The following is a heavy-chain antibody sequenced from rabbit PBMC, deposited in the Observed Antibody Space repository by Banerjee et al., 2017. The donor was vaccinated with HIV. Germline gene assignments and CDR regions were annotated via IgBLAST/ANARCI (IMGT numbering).Heavy chain of an antibody. CDR1: GFSFSSSYW. J-gene: IGHJ4*01. CDR3: ARDLIAAIGWNFNL. Sequence: QSLEESGGDLVKPGASLTLTCTASGFSFSSSYWICWVRQAPGKGLEWIACIYAGSSGSTYYASWAKGRFTISKTSSTTVTLQMTSLTVADTATYFCARDLIAAIGWNFNLWGPGTLVTVS. V-gene: IGHV1S40*01. D-gene: IGHD1-1*01. CDR2: IYAGSSGST.